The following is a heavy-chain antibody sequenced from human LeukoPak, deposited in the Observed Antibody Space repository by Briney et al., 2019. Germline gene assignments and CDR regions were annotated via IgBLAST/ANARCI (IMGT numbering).Heavy chain of an antibody. V-gene: IGHV4-34*01. J-gene: IGHJ4*02. CDR1: GGSSSGYY. D-gene: IGHD6-13*01. CDR3: ARARGIAAAGILNDY. Sequence: SETLSLTCAVYGGSSSGYYWSWIRQPPGKGLEWIGEINHSGSTNYNPSLKSRVTISVDTSKNQFSLKLSSVTAADTAVYYCARARGIAAAGILNDYWGQGTLVTVSS. CDR2: INHSGST.